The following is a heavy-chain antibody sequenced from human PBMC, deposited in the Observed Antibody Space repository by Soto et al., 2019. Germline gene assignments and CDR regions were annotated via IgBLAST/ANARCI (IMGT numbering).Heavy chain of an antibody. CDR1: GGSISSAGYS. V-gene: IGHV4-30-2*06. J-gene: IGHJ5*02. Sequence: QLQLQESGSGLVMPSQTLSLTCAVSGGSISSAGYSWSWIRQSPGKGLEWIGYIFHSGTTYYNPSLKSRVTISVDRSTNQFSLKLSSVTAADTAVYYCARGGLITGTGVGWFDPWGQGTLVTVSS. CDR2: IFHSGTT. CDR3: ARGGLITGTGVGWFDP. D-gene: IGHD1-7*01.